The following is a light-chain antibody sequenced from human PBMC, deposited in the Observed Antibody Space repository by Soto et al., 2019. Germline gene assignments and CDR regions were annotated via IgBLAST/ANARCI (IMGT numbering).Light chain of an antibody. V-gene: IGKV1-5*03. J-gene: IGKJ1*01. CDR3: QQYNTYPWT. CDR1: QSISSW. CDR2: KAS. Sequence: DTQMTQSPSTLSASVGDRVTITCRASQSISSWLVWYQQKPGKDPKLLICKASSLESGVPSRFSGSGSATEFTLTISSLQPDDFATYYCQQYNTYPWTFGQGTKVEVK.